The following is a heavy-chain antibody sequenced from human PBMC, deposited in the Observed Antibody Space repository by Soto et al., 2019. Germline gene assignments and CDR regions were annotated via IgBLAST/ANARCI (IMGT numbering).Heavy chain of an antibody. CDR1: GGSIINTNW. D-gene: IGHD6-13*01. V-gene: IGHV4-4*02. CDR2: IYRSGST. Sequence: PSETLSLTCAVSGGSIINTNWWSWVRQPPGKGLEWIGEIYRSGSTNYNPSLKSRVTISVDKSKNHLSPKLNSVTAADTAVYYCARSLDSSSVPAFDYWGQGALVTVSS. CDR3: ARSLDSSSVPAFDY. J-gene: IGHJ4*02.